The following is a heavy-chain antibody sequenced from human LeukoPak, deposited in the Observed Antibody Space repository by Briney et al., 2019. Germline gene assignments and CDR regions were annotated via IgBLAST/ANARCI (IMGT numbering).Heavy chain of an antibody. J-gene: IGHJ5*02. CDR1: GFTFSSYA. CDR3: ARWWTGFDP. Sequence: GRSLRLSCAASGFTFSSYAMHWVRQAPGKGLEWVAVISYDGSNKYYADSVKGRFTISRDNSKNTLYLQMNSLRAEDTAVYYCARWWTGFDPWGQGTLVTVSS. V-gene: IGHV3-30-3*01. D-gene: IGHD2-15*01. CDR2: ISYDGSNK.